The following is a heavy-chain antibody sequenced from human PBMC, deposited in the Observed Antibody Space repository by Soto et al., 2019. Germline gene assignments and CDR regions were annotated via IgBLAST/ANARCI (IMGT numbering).Heavy chain of an antibody. CDR2: IWYDGSNK. CDR1: GFTFSSYG. CDR3: ATIVVVVAADLSAFDI. J-gene: IGHJ3*02. Sequence: QVQLVESGGGVVQPGRSLRLSCAASGFTFSSYGMHWVRQAPGKGLEWVAVIWYDGSNKYYADSVKGRFTISRDNSKNTLYLQMNSLRAEDRAVYYCATIVVVVAADLSAFDIWGQGTMVTVSS. V-gene: IGHV3-33*01. D-gene: IGHD2-15*01.